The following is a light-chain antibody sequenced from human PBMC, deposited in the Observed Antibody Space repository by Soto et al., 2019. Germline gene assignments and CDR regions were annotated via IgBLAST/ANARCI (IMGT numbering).Light chain of an antibody. J-gene: IGKJ1*01. V-gene: IGKV3-11*01. CDR3: QQRYNWPWT. Sequence: EIVLTHSQATLSLSPCERATLFFSASQSVSSYLAWYQQKPGQAPRLLIYDASNRATGIPPRFSGSGSGTDFTLTISSLEPEDFAVYFCQQRYNWPWTFGQGTKVDIK. CDR1: QSVSSY. CDR2: DAS.